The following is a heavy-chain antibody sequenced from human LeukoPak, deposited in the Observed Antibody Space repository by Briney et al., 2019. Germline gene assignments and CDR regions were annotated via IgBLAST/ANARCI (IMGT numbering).Heavy chain of an antibody. CDR1: GGSISSSSYY. V-gene: IGHV4-39*01. D-gene: IGHD6-13*01. CDR2: IYYSGST. Sequence: SETLSLTCTVSGGSISSSSYYWGWISQPPGKGLEWIGSIYYSGSTYYNPSLKSRVTISVDTSKNQFSLKLSSVTAADTALYYCASEPGYSSSWSDYWGQGTLVTVSS. J-gene: IGHJ4*02. CDR3: ASEPGYSSSWSDY.